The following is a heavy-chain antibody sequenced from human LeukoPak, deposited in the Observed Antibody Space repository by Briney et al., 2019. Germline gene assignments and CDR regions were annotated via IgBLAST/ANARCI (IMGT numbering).Heavy chain of an antibody. Sequence: GGSLRLSCAASGFTFSSHGMHWVRQAPGKGLEWVAVISYDGSNKYYADSVKGRFTISRDNSKNTLYLQMNSLRAEDTAVYYCAKDPTLGNYDSSGYAPLDYWGQGTLVTVPS. CDR1: GFTFSSHG. CDR3: AKDPTLGNYDSSGYAPLDY. V-gene: IGHV3-30*18. D-gene: IGHD3-22*01. CDR2: ISYDGSNK. J-gene: IGHJ4*02.